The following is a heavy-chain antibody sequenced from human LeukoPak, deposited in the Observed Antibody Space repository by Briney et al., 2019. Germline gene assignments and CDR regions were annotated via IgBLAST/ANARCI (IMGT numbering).Heavy chain of an antibody. Sequence: GGSLRLSCAASGFTVSRNYMNWVRQAPGKGLEWVSVIYSGGVTYYADSVKGRFTISRDHSKNTLYLQMDSLRAEDTAVYYCARDRNYYDSSGYYFANWGQGTLVTVSS. CDR3: ARDRNYYDSSGYYFAN. V-gene: IGHV3-53*01. CDR2: IYSGGVT. J-gene: IGHJ4*02. CDR1: GFTVSRNY. D-gene: IGHD3-22*01.